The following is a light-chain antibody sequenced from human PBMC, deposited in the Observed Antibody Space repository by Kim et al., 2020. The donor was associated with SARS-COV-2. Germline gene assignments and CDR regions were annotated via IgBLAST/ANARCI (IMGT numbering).Light chain of an antibody. V-gene: IGLV2-8*01. J-gene: IGLJ2*01. CDR1: SSDIGTYNY. Sequence: QSALTQPPSASGSPGQSVTISCTGTSSDIGTYNYISWYQQHPGKAPKVMIYEVNKRPSEVPDRFSGSKSGNTASLTVSGLQPEDEADYYCSSYARNNNFLFGGGTTLTVL. CDR3: SSYARNNNFL. CDR2: EVN.